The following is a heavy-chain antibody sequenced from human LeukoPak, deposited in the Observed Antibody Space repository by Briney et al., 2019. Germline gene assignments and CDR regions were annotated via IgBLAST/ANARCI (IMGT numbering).Heavy chain of an antibody. CDR2: INPNSGGT. V-gene: IGHV1-2*05. Sequence: ASVKVSCKASGYTFTGYYMHWVRQAPGQGLEWMGRINPNSGGTNYAQKFQGRVTMTRDTSISTAYMELSRLRSDDTGVYYCARDRWDKGTAIPGGDWGQGTLVTVSS. D-gene: IGHD2-2*02. CDR3: ARDRWDKGTAIPGGD. J-gene: IGHJ4*02. CDR1: GYTFTGYY.